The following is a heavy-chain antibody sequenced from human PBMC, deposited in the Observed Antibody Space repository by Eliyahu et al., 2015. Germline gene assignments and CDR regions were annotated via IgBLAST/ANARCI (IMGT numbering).Heavy chain of an antibody. Sequence: EVQLVQSGAEVKKPGESLKIXCKXSGYSXTSYWIGWVXQXPGKGLEXMGXXYPGDSDTRYSPSFQGQVTISADKSISTAYLQWSSLKASDTAMYYCARAFDSSGYYYDYWGQGTLVTVSS. CDR2: XYPGDSDT. CDR1: GYSXTSYW. CDR3: ARAFDSSGYYYDY. V-gene: IGHV5-51*01. D-gene: IGHD3-22*01. J-gene: IGHJ4*02.